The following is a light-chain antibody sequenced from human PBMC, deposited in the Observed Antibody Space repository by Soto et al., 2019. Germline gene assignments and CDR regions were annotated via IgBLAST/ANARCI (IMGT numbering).Light chain of an antibody. CDR2: DAS. CDR3: QQRSNWPPKLT. CDR1: QSVSSY. Sequence: EIVLTQSPATLSLSPGERATLSCGASQSVSSYLAWYQQKPGQAPRLLIYDASNRATGIPARFSGSGSGIDFTLTISSLEPEDFAVYYCQQRSNWPPKLTFGGGTKVDIK. V-gene: IGKV3-11*01. J-gene: IGKJ4*01.